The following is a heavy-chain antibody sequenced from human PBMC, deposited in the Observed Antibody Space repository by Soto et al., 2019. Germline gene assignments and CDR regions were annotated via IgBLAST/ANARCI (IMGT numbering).Heavy chain of an antibody. J-gene: IGHJ5*01. Sequence: QVQLVQSGAEVKKPGASVKVSCKASGYTFTSYEINWVRQATGQGFEYLGWMNPNGGNTGYVKKFQGRVTTTRGTPTSTAYIQPSRLQSQHTAVYYCARGINSGGYPRWLGSWGPGPMVSVSS. CDR2: MNPNGGNT. V-gene: IGHV1-8*01. CDR3: ARGINSGGYPRWLGS. CDR1: GYTFTSYE. D-gene: IGHD6-25*01.